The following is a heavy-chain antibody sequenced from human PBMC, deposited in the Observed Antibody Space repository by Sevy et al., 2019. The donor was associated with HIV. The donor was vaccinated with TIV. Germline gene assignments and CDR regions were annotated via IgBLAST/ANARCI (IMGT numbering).Heavy chain of an antibody. CDR2: IIPIFGTA. Sequence: ASVKVSCKASGGTFSSYAISWVRQAPGQGLEWMGGIIPIFGTANDAQKFQGRVTITADESTSTAYMELSSLRSEDTAVYYCAKIAVAADNWFDPWGQGTLVTVSS. CDR1: GGTFSSYA. J-gene: IGHJ5*02. CDR3: AKIAVAADNWFDP. D-gene: IGHD6-19*01. V-gene: IGHV1-69*13.